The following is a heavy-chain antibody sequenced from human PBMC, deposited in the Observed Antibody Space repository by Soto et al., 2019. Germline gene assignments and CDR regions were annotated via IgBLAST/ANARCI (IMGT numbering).Heavy chain of an antibody. CDR3: AKEHTIFGVIDY. J-gene: IGHJ4*02. Sequence: LRLSCAASGFTFSSYAMSWVRQAPGNGLEWVSAISGSGGSTYYADSVKGRFTISRDNSKNTLYLQMNSLRAEDTAVYYCAKEHTIFGVIDYWGQGTLVTVSS. V-gene: IGHV3-23*01. D-gene: IGHD3-3*01. CDR2: ISGSGGST. CDR1: GFTFSSYA.